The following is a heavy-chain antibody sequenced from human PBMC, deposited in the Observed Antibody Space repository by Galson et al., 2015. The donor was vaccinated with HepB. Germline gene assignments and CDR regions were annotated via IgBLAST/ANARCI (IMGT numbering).Heavy chain of an antibody. CDR3: ARVPEMYRGYSYGYYFDY. CDR1: GGSFSSGGYF. CDR2: IYYSGST. Sequence: TLSLTCTVSGGSFSSGGYFWSWIRQHPGKGLEWIGYIYYSGSTYYNPSLKSRVTISVDTSKNQFSLKLSSVTAADTAMYYCARVPEMYRGYSYGYYFDYWCQGTLVTVSS. J-gene: IGHJ4*02. D-gene: IGHD5-18*01. V-gene: IGHV4-31*03.